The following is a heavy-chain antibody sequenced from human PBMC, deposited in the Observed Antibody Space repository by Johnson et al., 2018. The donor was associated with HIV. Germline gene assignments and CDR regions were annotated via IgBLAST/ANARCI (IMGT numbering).Heavy chain of an antibody. CDR3: ARLRGAFDI. CDR2: ISFDGSNK. V-gene: IGHV3-30*04. J-gene: IGHJ3*02. CDR1: GFTFSSYA. Sequence: QVQLVESGGGVVQPGGSLRLSCAASGFTFSSYAMHWVRQAPGKGLEWAAVISFDGSNKYFADSVKGRLTISRDNSKNTLYLQINSLRAEDTAVYYCARLRGAFDIWGQGTMVTVSS.